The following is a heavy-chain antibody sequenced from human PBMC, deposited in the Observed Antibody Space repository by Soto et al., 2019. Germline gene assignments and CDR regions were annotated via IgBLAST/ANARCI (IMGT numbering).Heavy chain of an antibody. V-gene: IGHV3-23*01. CDR3: VKSQSGSYFAAFDI. CDR1: GDSFSTYV. J-gene: IGHJ3*02. Sequence: EVQLFESGGDLVQPGGSLRVSCVVSGDSFSTYVMNWVRQAPGQGLEWVSGVTGSGLSTWYADPVKGRFTISRDNPKNTVFLQMNSLRADDTAVYYCVKSQSGSYFAAFDIWGQGTMVTVYS. D-gene: IGHD3-10*01. CDR2: VTGSGLST.